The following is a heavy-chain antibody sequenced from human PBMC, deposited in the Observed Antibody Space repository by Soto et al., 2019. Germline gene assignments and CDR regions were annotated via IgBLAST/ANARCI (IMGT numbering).Heavy chain of an antibody. Sequence: SETLSLTCTFSGVYISNSNYYWGWIRQPPGKGLEWIGSIYYSGSTYYNPSLKSRVTISVDTSKNQFSLKLSSVTAADTAVYYCARLGLITGTNIFDYWGQGTLVTVSS. V-gene: IGHV4-39*01. J-gene: IGHJ4*02. CDR1: GVYISNSNYY. D-gene: IGHD1-20*01. CDR2: IYYSGST. CDR3: ARLGLITGTNIFDY.